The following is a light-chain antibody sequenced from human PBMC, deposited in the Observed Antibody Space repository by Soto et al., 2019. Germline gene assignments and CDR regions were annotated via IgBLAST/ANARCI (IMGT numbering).Light chain of an antibody. J-gene: IGLJ2*01. CDR2: LNSDGSH. Sequence: QLVLTQSPSASASLGASVKLTCTLSSEHSTYAIAWHQQQPEKGPRYLMKLNSDGSHIKGDGIPDRLSGSSSGTERYLTISRLQSEDEADYYCQTCVTGTYVGFGGGTKRTVL. CDR3: QTCVTGTYVG. V-gene: IGLV4-69*01. CDR1: SEHSTYA.